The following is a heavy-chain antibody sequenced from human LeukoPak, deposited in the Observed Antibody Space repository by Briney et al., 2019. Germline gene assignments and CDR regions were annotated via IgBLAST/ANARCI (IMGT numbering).Heavy chain of an antibody. CDR2: IGTVGDT. CDR1: GFTFSRYD. V-gene: IGHV3-13*01. CDR3: ARGYSSGWYSPVVYDAFDI. D-gene: IGHD6-19*01. Sequence: GGSLRLSCAASGFTFSRYDMHWVRHATGKGLEWVSAIGTVGDTYYPGSVKGRFTISREDAKNSLYLQMNSLRAGDTAVYYCARGYSSGWYSPVVYDAFDIWGQGTMVTVSS. J-gene: IGHJ3*02.